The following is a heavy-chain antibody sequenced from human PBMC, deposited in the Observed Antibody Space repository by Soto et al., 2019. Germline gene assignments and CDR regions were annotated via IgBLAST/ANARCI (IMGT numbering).Heavy chain of an antibody. D-gene: IGHD3-16*01. CDR3: ATYDSPSYFMDV. Sequence: QVQLQESGPGLVQPSETLSLTCTVSGGSITRYFWSWIRQAPGKGPQWIGHMYYSWRSDYNPSLKSRVTISVDTSKNQFSLRLNSVTAADTAVYYCATYDSPSYFMDVWGKGTTVTVSS. V-gene: IGHV4-59*13. CDR2: MYYSWRS. CDR1: GGSITRYF. J-gene: IGHJ6*03.